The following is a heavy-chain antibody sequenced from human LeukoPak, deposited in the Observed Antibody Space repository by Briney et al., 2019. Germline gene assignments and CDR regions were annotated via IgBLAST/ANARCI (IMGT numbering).Heavy chain of an antibody. Sequence: GESLKISCNGSGYSFTSYWISWVRQMPGKGLEWMGRIDPSDSYTNYSPSFQGHVTISADKSISTAYLQWSSLKASDTAMYYCARQVPYSSGWAYYFDYWGQGTLVTVSS. CDR1: GYSFTSYW. CDR2: IDPSDSYT. CDR3: ARQVPYSSGWAYYFDY. D-gene: IGHD6-19*01. V-gene: IGHV5-10-1*01. J-gene: IGHJ4*02.